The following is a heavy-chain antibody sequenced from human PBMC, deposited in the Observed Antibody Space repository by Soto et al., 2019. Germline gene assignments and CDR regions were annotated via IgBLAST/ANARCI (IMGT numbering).Heavy chain of an antibody. Sequence: GGSLRLSCAASGFIFSNHWLSWSRQAPGKGLEWVANIRSDGSRFSYADSVNGRFTISRDNAKNSLYLQMNSLRAEDTAVYYCARDGVGATTYFGYFDYWGQGPLVTVFS. J-gene: IGHJ4*02. CDR1: GFIFSNHW. CDR2: IRSDGSRF. CDR3: ARDGVGATTYFGYFDY. D-gene: IGHD1-26*01. V-gene: IGHV3-7*01.